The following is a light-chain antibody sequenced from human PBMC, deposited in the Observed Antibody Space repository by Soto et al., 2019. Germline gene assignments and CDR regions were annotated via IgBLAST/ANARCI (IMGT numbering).Light chain of an antibody. CDR1: QTMSNY. V-gene: IGKV1-39*01. J-gene: IGKJ2*01. CDR3: QQSFSTLRMYT. CDR2: ASS. Sequence: DIQMTQSPSSLSASVGDRVTITCRASQTMSNYVNWYQEKPGKAPKLLIYASSSLQSGVPSRFSGSGFGTDFALTISSLQPEDFATYYWQQSFSTLRMYTCGQGTKLEIK.